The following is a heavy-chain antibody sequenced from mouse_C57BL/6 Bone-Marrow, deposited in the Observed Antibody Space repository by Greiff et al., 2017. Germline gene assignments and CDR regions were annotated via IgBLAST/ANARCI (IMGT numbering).Heavy chain of an antibody. J-gene: IGHJ2*01. CDR2: IDPSDSET. Sequence: QVQLQQPGAELVRPGSSVKLSCKASGYTFTSYWMHWVKQRPIQGLEWIGNIDPSDSETHYNQKFKDKATLTVDKSSSTAYMQLSSLTSKDSAVYYCASSNYYGSSYEVGYWGQGTTLTVSS. CDR3: ASSNYYGSSYEVGY. V-gene: IGHV1-52*01. CDR1: GYTFTSYW. D-gene: IGHD1-1*01.